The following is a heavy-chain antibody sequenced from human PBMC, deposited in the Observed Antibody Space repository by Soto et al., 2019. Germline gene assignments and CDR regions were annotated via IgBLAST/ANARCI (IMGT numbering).Heavy chain of an antibody. J-gene: IGHJ4*02. V-gene: IGHV3-33*01. CDR3: ARDRAFPYYYDSSGYPDY. CDR2: IWYDGSNK. Sequence: QVQLVESGGGVVQPGRSLRLSCAASGFTFSSYGMHWVRQAPGKGLEWVAVIWYDGSNKYYADSVKGRFTISRDNSKNTLYLQMNILRAEDTAVYYCARDRAFPYYYDSSGYPDYWGQGTLVTVSS. CDR1: GFTFSSYG. D-gene: IGHD3-22*01.